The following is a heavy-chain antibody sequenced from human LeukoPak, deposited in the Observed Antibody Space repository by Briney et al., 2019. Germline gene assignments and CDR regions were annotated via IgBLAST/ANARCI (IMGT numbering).Heavy chain of an antibody. CDR1: GFTFSNAW. Sequence: SGGSLRLSCAAPGFTFSNAWMSWVRQAPGKGLEWVGRIKSKTDGGTTDYAAPVKGRFTISRDDSKNTLYLQMNSLKTEDTAVYYCTTDWDILTGYYRDYYYGMDVWGQGTTVTVSS. D-gene: IGHD3-9*01. CDR3: TTDWDILTGYYRDYYYGMDV. V-gene: IGHV3-15*01. J-gene: IGHJ6*02. CDR2: IKSKTDGGTT.